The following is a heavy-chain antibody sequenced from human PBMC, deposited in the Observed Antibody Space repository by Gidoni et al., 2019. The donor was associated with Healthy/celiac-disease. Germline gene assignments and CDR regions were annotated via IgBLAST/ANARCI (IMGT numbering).Heavy chain of an antibody. Sequence: MGIIYPGDSDTRYSPSFQGQVTISADKSISTAYLKWSSLKASDTAMYYCARRAYYYDSSGYEPYDAFDIWGQGTMVTVSS. V-gene: IGHV5-51*01. D-gene: IGHD3-22*01. J-gene: IGHJ3*02. CDR2: IYPGDSDT. CDR3: ARRAYYYDSSGYEPYDAFDI.